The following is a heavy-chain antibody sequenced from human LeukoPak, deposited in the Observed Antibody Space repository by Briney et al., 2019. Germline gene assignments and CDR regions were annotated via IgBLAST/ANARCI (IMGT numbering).Heavy chain of an antibody. J-gene: IGHJ4*02. CDR1: GYTFTGYY. D-gene: IGHD3-22*01. V-gene: IGHV1-2*06. CDR3: ASKSEGYYDSSGYPDY. CDR2: INPNSGGT. Sequence: ASVKVSCKASGYTFTGYYMHWVRQAPGQGLKWMGRINPNSGGTNYAQKFQGRVTMTRDTSISTAYMELSRLRSDDTAVYYCASKSEGYYDSSGYPDYWGQGTLVTVSS.